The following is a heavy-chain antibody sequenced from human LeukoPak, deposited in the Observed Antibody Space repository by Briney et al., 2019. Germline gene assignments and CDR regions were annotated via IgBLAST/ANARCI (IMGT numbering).Heavy chain of an antibody. D-gene: IGHD5-24*01. CDR2: ISGSGGST. J-gene: IGHJ4*02. CDR1: GFTFSSYA. CDR3: AKFEEMATINPFDY. V-gene: IGHV3-23*01. Sequence: GGSLRLSCAASGFTFSSYAMSWVRQGPGKGLEWVSAISGSGGSTYYADSLKGRFTISRDNSKNTLYLQMNSLRAEDTAVYYCAKFEEMATINPFDYWGQGTLVTVSS.